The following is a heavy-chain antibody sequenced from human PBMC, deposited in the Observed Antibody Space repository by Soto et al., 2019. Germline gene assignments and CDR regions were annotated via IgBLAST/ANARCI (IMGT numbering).Heavy chain of an antibody. V-gene: IGHV4-59*01. J-gene: IGHJ3*02. Sequence: QVQLQESGPGLVKPSETLSLTCSVSGGSISSDWWSWIRQPPGKGLEWIGYIYYNGNTRYNPSLKSRVTMSVDTSKNQFSLKLSSVTAADTAVYYCARDQIGSPVYDRAFEIWGHGTMLTVSS. CDR3: ARDQIGSPVYDRAFEI. CDR2: IYYNGNT. D-gene: IGHD1-26*01. CDR1: GGSISSDW.